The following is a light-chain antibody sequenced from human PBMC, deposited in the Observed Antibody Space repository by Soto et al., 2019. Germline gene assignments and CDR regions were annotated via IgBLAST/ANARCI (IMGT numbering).Light chain of an antibody. Sequence: EIVMTQSPATLSVSPGERAPLSCRASQSVSSNLAWYQQNPGQAPRLLIYGASTRATGIPARFSGSGSGTDFTLTISRLEPEDFAVYYCQQYGSSAWTFGQGTKVDIK. CDR2: GAS. CDR1: QSVSSN. J-gene: IGKJ1*01. CDR3: QQYGSSAWT. V-gene: IGKV3-15*01.